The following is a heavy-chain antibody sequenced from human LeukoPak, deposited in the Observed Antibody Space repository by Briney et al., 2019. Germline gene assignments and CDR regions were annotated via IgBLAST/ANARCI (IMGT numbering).Heavy chain of an antibody. CDR2: ISSNSTTI. V-gene: IGHV3-48*01. J-gene: IGHJ4*02. CDR1: GFTFSSYS. Sequence: PGGSLRLSCAASGFTFSSYSMNWVRQAPGKGLECVSYISSNSTTIYYADSVKGRFTISRDNAKNSLYLQMNSLRAEDTAVYYGARNFHRRLYDSSGYYPYWGQGTLVTVSS. CDR3: ARNFHRRLYDSSGYYPY. D-gene: IGHD3-22*01.